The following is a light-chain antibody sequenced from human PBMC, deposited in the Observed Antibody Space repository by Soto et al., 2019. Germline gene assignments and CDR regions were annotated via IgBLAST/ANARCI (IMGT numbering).Light chain of an antibody. J-gene: IGLJ1*01. CDR2: DVI. CDR3: CSYAGSYTHV. V-gene: IGLV2-11*01. Sequence: QSVLTQPRSVSGSPGQSVTISCTGTSSGIGGYNYVSWYQQHPGKAPKLMIYDVIKRPSGVPDRFSGSKSGNTASLAIYGLQAEAEADYYCCSYAGSYTHVFGTGTKVTVL. CDR1: SSGIGGYNY.